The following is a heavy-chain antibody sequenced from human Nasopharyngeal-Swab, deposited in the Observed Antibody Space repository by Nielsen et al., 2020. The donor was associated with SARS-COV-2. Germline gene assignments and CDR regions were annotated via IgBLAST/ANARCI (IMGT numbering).Heavy chain of an antibody. CDR2: INPNSGGT. J-gene: IGHJ4*02. D-gene: IGHD2-15*01. Sequence: WVRQAPGQGLEWMGRINPNSGGTNYAQKFQGRVTMTRDTSISTAYMELSRLRSDDTAVYYWARDQRGPLGSDYWGQGTLVTVSS. V-gene: IGHV1-2*06. CDR3: ARDQRGPLGSDY.